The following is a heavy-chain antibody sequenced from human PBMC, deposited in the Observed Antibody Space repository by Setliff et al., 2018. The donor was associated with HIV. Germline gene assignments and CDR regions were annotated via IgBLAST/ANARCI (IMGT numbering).Heavy chain of an antibody. V-gene: IGHV4-39*01. CDR1: GGSISSSSYY. CDR3: AVGGEDWGFFDY. Sequence: SETLSLTCTVSGGSISSSSYYWGWIRQPPGKGLEWIGSIYYSGSTYYNPSLKSRVTISVDTSKNQFSLKLSSVTAADTAVYYCAVGGEDWGFFDYWGQETLGTVSS. D-gene: IGHD7-27*01. CDR2: IYYSGST. J-gene: IGHJ4*02.